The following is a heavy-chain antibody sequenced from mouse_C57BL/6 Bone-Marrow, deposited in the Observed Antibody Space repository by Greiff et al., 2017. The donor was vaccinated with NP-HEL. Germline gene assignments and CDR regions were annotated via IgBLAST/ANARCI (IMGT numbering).Heavy chain of an antibody. J-gene: IGHJ4*01. CDR2: IDPETGGT. CDR1: GYTFTDYE. CDR3: TRSDGYDAMDY. D-gene: IGHD2-3*01. V-gene: IGHV1-15*01. Sequence: LQESGAELVRPGASVTLSCKASGYTFTDYEMHWVKQTPVHGLEWIGAIDPETGGTAYNQKFKGKAILTADKSSSTAYMELRSLTSEDSAVYYCTRSDGYDAMDYWGQGTSVTVSS.